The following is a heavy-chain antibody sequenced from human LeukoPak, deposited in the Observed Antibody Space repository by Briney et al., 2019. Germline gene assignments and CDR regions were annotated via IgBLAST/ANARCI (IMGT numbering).Heavy chain of an antibody. CDR1: GGSISRSSW. V-gene: IGHV4-4*02. J-gene: IGHJ3*02. Sequence: SGTLSLTCAVSGGSISRSSWWTWVRQPPGKGLEWIGEMHHSGSTNYNPSLKSRVTILADKSKNQFSLKLDSVTAADTAVYYCARNGGNSDFDIWGQGTMVTVSS. D-gene: IGHD4-23*01. CDR3: ARNGGNSDFDI. CDR2: MHHSGST.